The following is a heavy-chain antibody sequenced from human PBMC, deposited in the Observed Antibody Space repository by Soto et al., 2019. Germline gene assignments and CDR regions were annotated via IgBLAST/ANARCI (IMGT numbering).Heavy chain of an antibody. V-gene: IGHV3-33*01. D-gene: IGHD3-3*01. CDR1: GFTFSSYG. CDR2: IWYDGSNK. CDR3: ARXKRYYDFWSGYYYGMDV. Sequence: GGSLRLSCAASGFTFSSYGMHWVRQAPGKGLEWVAVIWYDGSNKYYADSVKGRFTISRDNSKNTLYLQMNSLRAEDTAVYYCARXKRYYDFWSGYYYGMDVWGQGTTVTVSS. J-gene: IGHJ6*02.